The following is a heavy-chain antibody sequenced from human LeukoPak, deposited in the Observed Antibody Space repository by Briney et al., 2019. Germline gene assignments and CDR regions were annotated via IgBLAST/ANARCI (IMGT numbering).Heavy chain of an antibody. Sequence: SVKVSCKASGGTFSSYAISWVRQAPGQGLEWMGGIIPIFGTANYAQKFQGRVTITADESTSTAYMELSSLRSEDTAVYYCAKERRRNWNDALIDYWGQGTLVTVSS. CDR1: GGTFSSYA. D-gene: IGHD1-20*01. J-gene: IGHJ4*02. V-gene: IGHV1-69*13. CDR3: AKERRRNWNDALIDY. CDR2: IIPIFGTA.